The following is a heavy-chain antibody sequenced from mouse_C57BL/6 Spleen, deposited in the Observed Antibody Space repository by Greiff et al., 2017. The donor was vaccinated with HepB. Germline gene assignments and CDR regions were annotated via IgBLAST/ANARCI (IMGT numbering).Heavy chain of an antibody. CDR2: ISNLAYSI. J-gene: IGHJ1*03. CDR3: ARRGYGSNGYCDV. V-gene: IGHV5-15*01. D-gene: IGHD1-1*01. CDR1: GFTFSDYG. Sequence: EVKVVESGGGLVQPGGSLKLSCAASGFTFSDYGMAWVRQAPRKGPEWVAFISNLAYSIYYADTVTGRFTISRENAKNTLYLEMSSLRSEDTAMYYCARRGYGSNGYCDVWGTGTTVTVAS.